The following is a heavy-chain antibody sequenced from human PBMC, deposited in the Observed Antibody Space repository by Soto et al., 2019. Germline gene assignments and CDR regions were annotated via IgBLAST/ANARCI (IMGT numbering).Heavy chain of an antibody. CDR2: IYSGGTT. CDR3: ARHYSYDYYYYYYGLDV. J-gene: IGHJ6*02. V-gene: IGHV3-53*01. Sequence: GGSLRLSCAASGFTVSTNYMSWVRQAPGKGLEWVSVIYSGGTTYFADSVKGRFTISRDNSKNTLYLQMNSLRAEDTAVYYCARHYSYDYYYYYYGLDVWGQGTTVTVSS. D-gene: IGHD4-4*01. CDR1: GFTVSTNY.